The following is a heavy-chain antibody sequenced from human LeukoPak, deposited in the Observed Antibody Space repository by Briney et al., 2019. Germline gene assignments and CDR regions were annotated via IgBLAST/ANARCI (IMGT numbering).Heavy chain of an antibody. J-gene: IGHJ5*02. CDR1: GGSISSGSYY. V-gene: IGHV4-61*02. CDR2: IYTSGGT. Sequence: PSQTLSLTCTVSGGSISSGSYYWSWIRQPAGKGLEWIGRIYTSGGTNYNPSLKSRVTISVDTSKNQFSLKLSSVTAADTAVYYCARGGRVPYSSSWTTGWFDPWGQGTLVTVSS. D-gene: IGHD6-13*01. CDR3: ARGGRVPYSSSWTTGWFDP.